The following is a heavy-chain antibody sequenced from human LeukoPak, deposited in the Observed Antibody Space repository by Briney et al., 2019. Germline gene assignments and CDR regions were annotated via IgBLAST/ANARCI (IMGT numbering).Heavy chain of an antibody. CDR3: ARVHYDFWSGSPRWFDP. V-gene: IGHV3-7*03. J-gene: IGHJ5*02. D-gene: IGHD3-3*01. CDR1: GFTFSSYW. Sequence: PGGSLRLSCTASGFTFSSYWMNWVRQAPGKGLEWVARMRYDGSVKSYADSVRGRFTISRDNAKNSLYLQMNSLRSEDTAVYYCARVHYDFWSGSPRWFDPWGQGTLVTVSS. CDR2: MRYDGSVK.